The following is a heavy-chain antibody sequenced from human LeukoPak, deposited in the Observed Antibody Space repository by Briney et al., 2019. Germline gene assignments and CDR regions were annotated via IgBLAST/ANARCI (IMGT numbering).Heavy chain of an antibody. CDR1: GFTVSSNS. CDR2: IFSGGST. J-gene: IGHJ5*02. Sequence: GGSLRLSCAASGFTVSSNSMSWVRQAPGKGLEWVSVIFSGGSTYYADSVKGRFTISSDNSKNTLYLQMNSLRAEDTAVYYCAKDSLTTTNWFDPWGQGTLVTVSS. CDR3: AKDSLTTTNWFDP. V-gene: IGHV3-53*01. D-gene: IGHD4-11*01.